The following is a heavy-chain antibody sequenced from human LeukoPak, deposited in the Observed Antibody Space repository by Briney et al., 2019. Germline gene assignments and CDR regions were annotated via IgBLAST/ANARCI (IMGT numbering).Heavy chain of an antibody. CDR3: AAWGYDFWSGYSSVQTYFDY. V-gene: IGHV4-59*08. D-gene: IGHD3-3*01. CDR1: GGSISSYY. CDR2: IYYSGST. J-gene: IGHJ4*02. Sequence: SETLSLTCTVSGGSISSYYWSWIRQPPGKGLEWIGYIYYSGSTNYNPSLKSRVTISVDTSKNQFSLKLSSVTAADTAVYYCAAWGYDFWSGYSSVQTYFDYWGQGTLVTVSS.